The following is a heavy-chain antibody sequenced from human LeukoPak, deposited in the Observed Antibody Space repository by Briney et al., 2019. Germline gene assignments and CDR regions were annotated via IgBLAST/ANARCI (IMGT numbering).Heavy chain of an antibody. Sequence: GRSLRLSCAPPAFTFTDYYTGCIRHPPGNGLEWLPYIISGGRTIYYADSVKGRFTISRDNAKNSLYLQMNSLRAEDTAVYYCARVTGWSSGEVGYYYYYYYMDVWGKGTTVTVSS. CDR2: IISGGRTI. CDR3: ARVTGWSSGEVGYYYYYYYMDV. CDR1: AFTFTDYY. D-gene: IGHD6-19*01. V-gene: IGHV3-11*04. J-gene: IGHJ6*03.